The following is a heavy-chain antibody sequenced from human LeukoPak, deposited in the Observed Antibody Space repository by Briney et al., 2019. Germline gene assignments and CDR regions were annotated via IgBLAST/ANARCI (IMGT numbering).Heavy chain of an antibody. Sequence: SETLSLTCAVYGGSFSGYYWSWIRQPPGKGLEWIGEINHSGSTNYNPSLKSRVTIPVDTSRNQFSLKLSSVTAADTAVYYCARGMATARVAFDYWGQGTLVTVSS. CDR2: INHSGST. J-gene: IGHJ4*02. CDR1: GGSFSGYY. CDR3: ARGMATARVAFDY. V-gene: IGHV4-34*01. D-gene: IGHD5-24*01.